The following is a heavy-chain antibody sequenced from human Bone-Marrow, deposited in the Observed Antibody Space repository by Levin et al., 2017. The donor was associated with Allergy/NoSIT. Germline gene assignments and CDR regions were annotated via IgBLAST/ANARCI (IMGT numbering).Heavy chain of an antibody. CDR1: GFTFSSYA. J-gene: IGHJ4*02. D-gene: IGHD2-2*01. V-gene: IGHV3-30*04. CDR3: ARAHRVVVVVPAASPFLPDY. CDR2: ISYDGSNK. Sequence: HPGGSLRLSCAASGFTFSSYAMHWVRQAPGKGLEWVAVISYDGSNKYYADSVKGRFTISRDNSKNTLYLQMNSLRAEDTAVYYCARAHRVVVVVPAASPFLPDYWGQGTLVTVSS.